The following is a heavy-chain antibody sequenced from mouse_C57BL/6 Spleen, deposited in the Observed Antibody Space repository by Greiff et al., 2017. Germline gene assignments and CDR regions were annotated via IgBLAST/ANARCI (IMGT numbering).Heavy chain of an antibody. CDR3: ARDGNYAMDY. CDR1: GYSFTSYW. V-gene: IGHV1-55*01. Sequence: VQLQQPGAELVKPGASVKMSCKASGYSFTSYWITWVKQRPGQSLEWIGDIYPGSGISNYNEKFKGKATLTVDPSSSTAYMQLSSLTSEDSAVYCCARDGNYAMDYWGQGTSVTVSS. D-gene: IGHD2-1*01. CDR2: IYPGSGIS. J-gene: IGHJ4*01.